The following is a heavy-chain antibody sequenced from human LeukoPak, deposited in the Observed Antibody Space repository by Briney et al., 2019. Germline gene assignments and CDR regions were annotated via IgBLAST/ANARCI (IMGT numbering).Heavy chain of an antibody. Sequence: SETLSLTCAVSGGSISSRNYYWGWVRQPPGKGLEWIGYIYSSGSTNSNPSLKSRVTISVDTSKNQFSLKLSSLTAADTAVYYCARKASGGLRYFDWSIDYWGQGTLVTVSS. CDR2: IYSSGST. CDR1: GGSISSRNYY. J-gene: IGHJ4*02. CDR3: ARKASGGLRYFDWSIDY. V-gene: IGHV4-61*05. D-gene: IGHD3-9*01.